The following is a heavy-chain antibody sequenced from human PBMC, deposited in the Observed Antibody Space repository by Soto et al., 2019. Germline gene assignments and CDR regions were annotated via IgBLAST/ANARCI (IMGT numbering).Heavy chain of an antibody. V-gene: IGHV4-34*01. D-gene: IGHD3-10*01. CDR3: AKRKGSGSYYNAYYFDY. Sequence: QVQLQQWGAGLLKPSETLSLTCAVYGGSFSGYYWSWIRQPPGKGLEWIGEINHSGSTNYNPSLKRRVTITVDTSKNQLSLKLSSVTAADTAVYYCAKRKGSGSYYNAYYFDYWGQGTLVTVSS. J-gene: IGHJ4*02. CDR2: INHSGST. CDR1: GGSFSGYY.